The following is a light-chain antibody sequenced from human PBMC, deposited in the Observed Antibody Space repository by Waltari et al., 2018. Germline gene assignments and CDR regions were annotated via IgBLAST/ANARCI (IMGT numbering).Light chain of an antibody. CDR3: QAGDSSGTWV. CDR1: AWAKQS. Sequence: YELTQPPSVPVSPGQTARLTCTGNAWAKQSGYWYQQRPGQAPVAVIYKDTERPSGIPERFSGSTSGTRVTLTISGVQAEDEADYFCQAGDSSGTWVFGGGTKLTVL. CDR2: KDT. J-gene: IGLJ2*01. V-gene: IGLV3-25*03.